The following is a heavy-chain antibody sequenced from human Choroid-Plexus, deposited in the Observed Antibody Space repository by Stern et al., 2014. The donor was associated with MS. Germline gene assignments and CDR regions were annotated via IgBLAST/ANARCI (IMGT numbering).Heavy chain of an antibody. Sequence: QLVQSGGGVVQPGRPLRLSCVASGFTFGSCAMHWVRQAPGKGLEWVAGVSYDGSNKYYADSVKGRFTISRDNSQDTLYMQMSSLRPEDTAVYYCAKDRQYLTYFFDHWGQGSLVTVSS. CDR2: VSYDGSNK. V-gene: IGHV3-30*18. J-gene: IGHJ5*02. CDR3: AKDRQYLTYFFDH. D-gene: IGHD2/OR15-2a*01. CDR1: GFTFGSCA.